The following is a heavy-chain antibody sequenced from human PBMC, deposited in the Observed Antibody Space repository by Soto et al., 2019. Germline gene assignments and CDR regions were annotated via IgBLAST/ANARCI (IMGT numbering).Heavy chain of an antibody. V-gene: IGHV3-49*04. CDR1: GFTFVDYA. Sequence: GGSLRLSCTASGFTFVDYAMSWVRQAPGKGLEWVGFIRSKAYGGTTEYAASVKGRFTISRDDSKSIAYLQMNSLKTEDTAVYYCTRGVQYDFWSGYYFDYWGQGTLVTVSS. D-gene: IGHD3-3*01. CDR3: TRGVQYDFWSGYYFDY. J-gene: IGHJ4*02. CDR2: IRSKAYGGTT.